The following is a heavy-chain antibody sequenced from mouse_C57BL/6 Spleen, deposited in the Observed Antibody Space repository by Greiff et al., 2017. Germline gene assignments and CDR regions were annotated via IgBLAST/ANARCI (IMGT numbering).Heavy chain of an antibody. V-gene: IGHV1-18*01. J-gene: IGHJ1*03. CDR2: INPNNGGT. Sequence: EVKLMESGPELVKPGASVKIPCKASGYTFTDYNMDWVKQSHGKSLEWIGDINPNNGGTIYNQKFKGKATLTVDKSSSTAYMELRSLTSEDTAVYDCARGEISGYFDVWGTGTTVTVSS. CDR1: GYTFTDYN. CDR3: ARGEISGYFDV.